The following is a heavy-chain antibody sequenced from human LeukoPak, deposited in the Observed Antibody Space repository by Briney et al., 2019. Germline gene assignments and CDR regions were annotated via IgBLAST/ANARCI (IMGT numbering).Heavy chain of an antibody. D-gene: IGHD1-26*01. J-gene: IGHJ4*02. Sequence: GGSLRLSCVASGFTFSSYSMNWVRQAPGKGLEWVANIKQGGSEKYYVDSVKGRFTISRDNAKKSLYLQMNSLRAEDTAVYYCASLTWELFFDYWGQGTLVTISS. CDR2: IKQGGSEK. V-gene: IGHV3-7*01. CDR3: ASLTWELFFDY. CDR1: GFTFSSYS.